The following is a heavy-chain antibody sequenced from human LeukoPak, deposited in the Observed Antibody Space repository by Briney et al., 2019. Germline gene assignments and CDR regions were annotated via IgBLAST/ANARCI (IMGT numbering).Heavy chain of an antibody. J-gene: IGHJ5*02. CDR3: ARHIGDYGGNSVWFDP. D-gene: IGHD4-23*01. CDR1: GGSISSSSYY. Sequence: SETLSLTCTVSGGSISSSSYYWGWIRQPPGKGLEWIGSIYYSGSTYYNPSLKSRVTISVDTSKNQFSLKLCSVTAADTAVYYCARHIGDYGGNSVWFDPWGQGTLVTVSS. V-gene: IGHV4-39*01. CDR2: IYYSGST.